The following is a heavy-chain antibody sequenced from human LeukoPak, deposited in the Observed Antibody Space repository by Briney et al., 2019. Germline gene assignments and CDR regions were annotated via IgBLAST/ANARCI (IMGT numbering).Heavy chain of an antibody. CDR1: GYTFPGYY. J-gene: IGHJ4*02. D-gene: IGHD3-16*01. Sequence: GASVKVSCKASGYTFPGYYMHWVRQAPGQGLEWMGGIIPIFGTANYAQKFQGRVTITADESTSTAYMELSSLRSEDTAVYYCARDSRDLGGTNDYWGQGTLVTVSS. CDR3: ARDSRDLGGTNDY. CDR2: IIPIFGTA. V-gene: IGHV1-69*13.